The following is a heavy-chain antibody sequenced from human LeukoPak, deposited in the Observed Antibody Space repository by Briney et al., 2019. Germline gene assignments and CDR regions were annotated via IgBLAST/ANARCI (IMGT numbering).Heavy chain of an antibody. V-gene: IGHV4-4*07. Sequence: SETLSLTCTVSGGSLSSIYYRSWIRQPAGKGLEWIGRIYSSGSTSYHPSLKSRVTMSVDTSKNQFSLKLSSVTAADAAVYYCVRSPDCSSTSCYGYLFDYWGQGILVTVSS. CDR2: IYSSGST. J-gene: IGHJ4*02. CDR1: GGSLSSIYY. CDR3: VRSPDCSSTSCYGYLFDY. D-gene: IGHD2-2*01.